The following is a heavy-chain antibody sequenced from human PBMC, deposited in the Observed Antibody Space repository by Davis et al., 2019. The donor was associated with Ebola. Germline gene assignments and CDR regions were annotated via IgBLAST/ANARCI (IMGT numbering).Heavy chain of an antibody. CDR3: ARDEGSGDYFGP. CDR1: GYSISSGYY. Sequence: SETLSLTCTVSGYSISSGYYWGWIRQPPGKGLEWIGSIYHSGSTYYNPSLKSRVTISVDTSKNQFSLKLSSVTAADTAVYYCARDEGSGDYFGPWGQGTLVTVSS. D-gene: IGHD4-17*01. J-gene: IGHJ5*02. V-gene: IGHV4-38-2*02. CDR2: IYHSGST.